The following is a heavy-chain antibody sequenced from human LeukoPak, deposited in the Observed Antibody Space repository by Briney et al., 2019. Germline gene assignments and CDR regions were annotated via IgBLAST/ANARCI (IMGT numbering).Heavy chain of an antibody. CDR2: LYSGGQT. CDR1: GFTVTSSY. D-gene: IGHD5-12*01. Sequence: GGSLRLSCAASGFTVTSSYMSWVRQAPGKGQEWVAVLYSGGQTYYAGSVRGRFTISRDASKNTLYLQMNSLRAEDTAEYYCARARCDTCGYGSWGQGTLVTVSS. V-gene: IGHV3-66*02. J-gene: IGHJ5*02. CDR3: ARARCDTCGYGS.